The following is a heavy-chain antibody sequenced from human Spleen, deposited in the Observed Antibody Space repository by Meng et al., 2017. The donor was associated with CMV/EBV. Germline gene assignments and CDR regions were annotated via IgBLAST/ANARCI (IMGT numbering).Heavy chain of an antibody. CDR3: ARGGWEPVQH. D-gene: IGHD1-26*01. Sequence: LSCPASGFPFNDYYMRWIRQAPGRGLEWLSYISNYGTTTYYADSVKGRFTISRDSAGNSLYLQMNSLRVEDTAVYYWARGGWEPVQHWGQGTLVTVSS. CDR1: GFPFNDYY. V-gene: IGHV3-11*01. CDR2: ISNYGTTT. J-gene: IGHJ1*01.